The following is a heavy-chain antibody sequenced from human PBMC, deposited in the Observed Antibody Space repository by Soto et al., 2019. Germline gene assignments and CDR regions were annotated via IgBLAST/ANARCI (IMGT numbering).Heavy chain of an antibody. D-gene: IGHD6-19*01. CDR1: GFTFSSYA. Sequence: GGSLRLSCASSGFTFSSYAMSWARQAPGKGLEWVSAISVSGGSTYYADSVKGRFTISRDNAKNTLYLQMNSLRVEDTAVYYCARETGYSSGWRQDYWGQGTLVTVSS. V-gene: IGHV3-23*01. CDR2: ISVSGGST. J-gene: IGHJ4*02. CDR3: ARETGYSSGWRQDY.